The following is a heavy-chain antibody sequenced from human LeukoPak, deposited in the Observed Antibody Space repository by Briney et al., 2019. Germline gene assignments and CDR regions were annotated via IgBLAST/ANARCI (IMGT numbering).Heavy chain of an antibody. CDR3: ARHGGGASSSWFDAFDI. D-gene: IGHD6-13*01. Sequence: SETLSLTCTVSGGSISSYYWSWIWQPPGKGLKWIGYIYYSGSTNYNPSLKSRVTTSVDTSNNQLSLKLSSVTAADTAIYYCARHGGGASSSWFDAFDIWGQGTMVTVSS. J-gene: IGHJ3*02. V-gene: IGHV4-59*08. CDR1: GGSISSYY. CDR2: IYYSGST.